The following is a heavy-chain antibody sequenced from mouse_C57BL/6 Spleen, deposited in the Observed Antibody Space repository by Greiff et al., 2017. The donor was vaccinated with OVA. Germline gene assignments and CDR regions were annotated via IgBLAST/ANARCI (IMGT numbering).Heavy chain of an antibody. Sequence: EVMLVESGGGLVQPGGSLSLSCAASGFTFTDYYMSWVRQPPGQALEWLGFIRNKANGYTKEYSVSGKGRFTISRDNAQSILYLQMNALSAEDSATYDCARAYDWWYYFDYWGQGTTLTVSS. V-gene: IGHV7-3*01. CDR3: ARAYDWWYYFDY. CDR1: GFTFTDYY. CDR2: IRNKANGYTK. J-gene: IGHJ2*01. D-gene: IGHD1-1*02.